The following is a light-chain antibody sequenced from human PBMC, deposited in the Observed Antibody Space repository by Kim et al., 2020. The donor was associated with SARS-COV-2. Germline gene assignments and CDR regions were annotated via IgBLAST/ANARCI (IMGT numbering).Light chain of an antibody. Sequence: GQSITISCAGTSSDVGGYNYVSWYQQYPGKAPKLMIYDVSKRPSGVSNRFSGSKSGNTASLTISGLQAEDEADYYCSSYTSSNTLIFGGGTKLTVL. CDR3: SSYTSSNTLI. CDR1: SSDVGGYNY. J-gene: IGLJ2*01. CDR2: DVS. V-gene: IGLV2-14*04.